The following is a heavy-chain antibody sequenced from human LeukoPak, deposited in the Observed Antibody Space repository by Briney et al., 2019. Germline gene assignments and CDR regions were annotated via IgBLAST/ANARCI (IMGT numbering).Heavy chain of an antibody. D-gene: IGHD1-26*01. CDR3: AREASGELLLDY. V-gene: IGHV4-30-2*01. CDR2: IYHSGST. J-gene: IGHJ4*02. Sequence: SETLSLTCTVSGGSISSGGYYWSWIRQPPGKGLEWIGYIYHSGSTYYNPSLKSRVTISVDRSKNQFSLKLSSVTAADTAVYYCAREASGELLLDYWGQGTLVTVSS. CDR1: GGSISSGGYY.